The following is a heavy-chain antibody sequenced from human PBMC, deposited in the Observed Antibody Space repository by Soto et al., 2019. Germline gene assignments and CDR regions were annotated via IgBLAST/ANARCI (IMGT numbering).Heavy chain of an antibody. CDR1: GGSIISGGYY. CDR3: AMAYGSGSYWGAFEI. D-gene: IGHD3-10*01. Sequence: QVQLQESGPGLVKPSQTLSLTCTVSGGSIISGGYYWSWIRQHPGNGLECIGYIYYSGSTYYNPSLKSRVTLLVDTSQNQLALKLSSVTAADTAVYYCAMAYGSGSYWGAFEIWCQGTRVTVSS. V-gene: IGHV4-31*03. CDR2: IYYSGST. J-gene: IGHJ3*02.